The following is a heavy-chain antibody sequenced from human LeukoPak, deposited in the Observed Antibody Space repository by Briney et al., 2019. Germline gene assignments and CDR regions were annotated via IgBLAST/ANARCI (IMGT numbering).Heavy chain of an antibody. J-gene: IGHJ3*02. CDR2: ISNNGGYT. CDR3: ASLVVRGGVDI. Sequence: PGGSLRLSCAASGFTFSSSAMSWVRQAPGKGLEWVSAISNNGGYTYYADSVKGRFTISRDNSKNTLYLQMNSLRAEDTAVYYCASLVVRGGVDIWGQGTMVTVSS. D-gene: IGHD3-10*01. V-gene: IGHV3-23*01. CDR1: GFTFSSSA.